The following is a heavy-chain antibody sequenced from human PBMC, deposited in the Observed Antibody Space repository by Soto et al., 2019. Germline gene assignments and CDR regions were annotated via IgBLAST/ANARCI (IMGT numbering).Heavy chain of an antibody. V-gene: IGHV4-4*02. CDR3: ARRDWYYYDSSGTLGFDY. CDR1: NGSISSGNW. D-gene: IGHD3-22*01. Sequence: SETLSLTCAVSNGSISSGNWWTWVRQPPGKGLEWIGEIYHSGSTNYNPSLKSRVTISVDKSKNQFSLKLSSVTAADTAVYYCARRDWYYYDSSGTLGFDYWGQGTLVTVSS. CDR2: IYHSGST. J-gene: IGHJ4*02.